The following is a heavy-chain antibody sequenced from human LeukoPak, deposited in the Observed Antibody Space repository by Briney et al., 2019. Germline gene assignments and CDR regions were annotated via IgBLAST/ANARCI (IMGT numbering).Heavy chain of an antibody. CDR1: GFTFSSYS. J-gene: IGHJ4*02. V-gene: IGHV3-48*04. CDR2: ISSSSSTI. CDR3: AAETGGDGFDY. D-gene: IGHD5-24*01. Sequence: GGSLRLSCAASGFTFSSYSMNWVRQAPGKGLEWVSYISSSSSTIYYADSVKGRFTISRDNAKNSLYLQMNSLRAEDTAVYYCAAETGGDGFDYWGQGTLVTVSS.